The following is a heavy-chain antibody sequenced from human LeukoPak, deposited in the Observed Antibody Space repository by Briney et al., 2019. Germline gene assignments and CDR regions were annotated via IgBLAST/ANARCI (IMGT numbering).Heavy chain of an antibody. D-gene: IGHD3-3*01. J-gene: IGHJ6*04. V-gene: IGHV1-2*02. CDR2: INPNSGGT. CDR1: GYTFTGYY. CDR3: ARPDYDFWSGYSMDV. Sequence: ASVKVSCEASGYTFTGYYMHWVRQAPGQGLEWMGWINPNSGGTNYAQKFQGRVTMTRDTSISTAYMELSRLRSDDTAVYYCARPDYDFWSGYSMDVWGKGTTVTVSS.